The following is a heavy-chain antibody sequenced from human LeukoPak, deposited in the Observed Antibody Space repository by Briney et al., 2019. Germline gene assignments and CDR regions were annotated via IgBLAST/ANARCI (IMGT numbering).Heavy chain of an antibody. Sequence: GGSLRLSCAASGFTFSSFAMSWVRQAPGKGLEWVSGISGSGGSTYYADSVKGRFTISRDNSKNTLFLQMNSLRAEDTAVYYCAKDRGCTGSSCNVGSWGQGTMVTVSS. V-gene: IGHV3-23*01. CDR3: AKDRGCTGSSCNVGS. CDR2: ISGSGGST. J-gene: IGHJ3*01. CDR1: GFTFSSFA. D-gene: IGHD2-2*01.